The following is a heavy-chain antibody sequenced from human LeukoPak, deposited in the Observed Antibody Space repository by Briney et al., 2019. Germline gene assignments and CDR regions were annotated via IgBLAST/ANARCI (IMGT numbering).Heavy chain of an antibody. CDR2: IYYSGST. J-gene: IGHJ4*02. V-gene: IGHV4-59*01. CDR3: ARDHGSGWTWAYDY. Sequence: PSETLSLTCTASGGSLSSYYWSWIRQPPGKGPEWIGYIYYSGSTNYNPSLKCRVTISVDTSKNQFSLKLSSVTAADTAVYYCARDHGSGWTWAYDYWGQGTLVTISS. D-gene: IGHD6-19*01. CDR1: GGSLSSYY.